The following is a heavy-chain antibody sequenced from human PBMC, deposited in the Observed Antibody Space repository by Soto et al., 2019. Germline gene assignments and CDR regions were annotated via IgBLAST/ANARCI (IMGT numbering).Heavy chain of an antibody. CDR3: ARAKYYYDSHTGGWFDP. Sequence: SETLSLTCTVSGGSISSYYWSWIRQPPGKGLEWIGYIYYSGSTNYNPSLKSRVTISVDTSKNQFSLKLSSVTAADTAVYYCARAKYYYDSHTGGWFDPWGQGTLVTVS. CDR2: IYYSGST. CDR1: GGSISSYY. J-gene: IGHJ5*02. V-gene: IGHV4-59*01. D-gene: IGHD3-22*01.